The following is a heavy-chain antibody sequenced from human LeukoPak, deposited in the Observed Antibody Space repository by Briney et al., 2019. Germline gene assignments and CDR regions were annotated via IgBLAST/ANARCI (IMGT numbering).Heavy chain of an antibody. CDR3: ARRRYYCSGGSCSTGRFDP. V-gene: IGHV5-51*01. CDR2: IYPGDSDT. Sequence: GESLKISCKGSGYSFTSYWIGWVRQMPGKGLEWMGIIYPGDSDTRYSPSFQGQVTISADKSISTAYLQWSSLKASDTAMYYCARRRYYCSGGSCSTGRFDPWGQGTLVTVSS. D-gene: IGHD2-15*01. J-gene: IGHJ5*02. CDR1: GYSFTSYW.